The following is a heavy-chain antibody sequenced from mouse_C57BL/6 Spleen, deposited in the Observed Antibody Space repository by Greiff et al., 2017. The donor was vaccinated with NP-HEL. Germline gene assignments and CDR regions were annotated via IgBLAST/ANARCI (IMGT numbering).Heavy chain of an antibody. Sequence: VQLKQSGPELVKPGASVKIPCKASGYTFTDYHMDWVKQSHGKSLEWIGDINPNNGGTIYNQTFKGKATLTVDKSSSTAYMELRSLTSEDTAVYYCARQDYYGSSYRFAYWGQGTLVTVSA. CDR1: GYTFTDYH. CDR2: INPNNGGT. D-gene: IGHD1-1*01. CDR3: ARQDYYGSSYRFAY. J-gene: IGHJ3*01. V-gene: IGHV1-18*01.